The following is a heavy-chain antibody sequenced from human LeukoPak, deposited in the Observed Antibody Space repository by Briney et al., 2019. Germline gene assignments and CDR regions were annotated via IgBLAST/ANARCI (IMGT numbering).Heavy chain of an antibody. CDR3: DTGNSLDY. J-gene: IGHJ4*02. CDR2: INQDGSKI. D-gene: IGHD7-27*01. V-gene: IGHV3-7*01. Sequence: GGSLRLSCAASGFTFSSNWMYWVRQASGKGLEWVANINQDGSKIYYVDSVKGRFTISRDNAKTSLYLQMNSLRAEDTAVYFCDTGNSLDYWGQGTLVTVSS. CDR1: GFTFSSNW.